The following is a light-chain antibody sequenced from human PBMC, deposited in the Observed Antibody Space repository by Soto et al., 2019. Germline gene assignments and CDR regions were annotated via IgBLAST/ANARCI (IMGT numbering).Light chain of an antibody. CDR2: DAS. CDR1: QSVSSSY. CDR3: QQRVNRVT. Sequence: EIVLTQSPGTLSLSPGERATLSCRASQSVSSSYLAWYQQKPGQAPRLLIYDASKRATGIPARFSGSGSGTDFTLTISSLEPEDFAVYYCQQRVNRVTFGQGTKVDIK. V-gene: IGKV3D-20*02. J-gene: IGKJ1*01.